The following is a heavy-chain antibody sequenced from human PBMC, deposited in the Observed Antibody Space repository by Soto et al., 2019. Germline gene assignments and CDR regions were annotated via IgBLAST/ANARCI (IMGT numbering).Heavy chain of an antibody. CDR3: ATGTVGYDSSGYYYFDY. D-gene: IGHD3-22*01. CDR2: IYYSGST. CDR1: GGSISSYY. J-gene: IGHJ4*02. Sequence: SETLSLTCTVSGGSISSYYWSWIRQPPGKGLEWIGYIYYSGSTNYNPSLKSRVTISVDTSKNQFSLKLSSVTAADTAVYYCATGTVGYDSSGYYYFDYWGQGTLVTVSS. V-gene: IGHV4-59*01.